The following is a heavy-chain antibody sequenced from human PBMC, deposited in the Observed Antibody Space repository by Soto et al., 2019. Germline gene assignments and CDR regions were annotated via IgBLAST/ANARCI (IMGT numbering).Heavy chain of an antibody. D-gene: IGHD1-26*01. CDR3: AKQGSPGVGDIPYYFDY. Sequence: QVQLVESGGGVVQPGGSLRLSCAASGFTLSSYGMHWVRQAPGKGLEWVAVISFHGSYIKYADSVKGRFTISRDNHKNTLSLEMNSLRAEDTAVYYCAKQGSPGVGDIPYYFDYWGQGTLVTVSS. CDR1: GFTLSSYG. V-gene: IGHV3-30*18. CDR2: ISFHGSYI. J-gene: IGHJ4*02.